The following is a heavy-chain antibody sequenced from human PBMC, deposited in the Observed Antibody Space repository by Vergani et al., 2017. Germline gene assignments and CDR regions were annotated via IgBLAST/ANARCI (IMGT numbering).Heavy chain of an antibody. CDR1: GGTFSSYA. J-gene: IGHJ5*02. CDR2: IIPIFGTA. D-gene: IGHD6-6*01. CDR3: ARAPFEYSSSSCWFDP. Sequence: QVQLVQSGAEVKKPGSSVKVSCKASGGTFSSYAISWVRQAPGQGLDWMGRIIPIFGTANYAQKFQGRVTITADESTSTAYMELSSLRSEDTAVYYCARAPFEYSSSSCWFDPWGQGTLVTVSS. V-gene: IGHV1-69*18.